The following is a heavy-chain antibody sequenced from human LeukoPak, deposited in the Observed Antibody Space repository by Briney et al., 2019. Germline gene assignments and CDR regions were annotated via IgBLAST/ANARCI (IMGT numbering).Heavy chain of an antibody. D-gene: IGHD5-12*01. CDR1: GGSISSYY. CDR2: IYYSGST. Sequence: SETLSLTCTVSGGSISSYYWSWIRQPPGKGLEWIGYIYYSGSTNYNPSLKSRVTISVDTSKNQFSLKLSSVTAADTAVYYCARHSGFSASNAFDIWGQGTMVTVSS. CDR3: ARHSGFSASNAFDI. J-gene: IGHJ3*02. V-gene: IGHV4-59*08.